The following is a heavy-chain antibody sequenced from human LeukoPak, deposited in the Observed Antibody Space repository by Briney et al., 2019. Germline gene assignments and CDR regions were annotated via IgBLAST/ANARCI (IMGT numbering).Heavy chain of an antibody. J-gene: IGHJ4*02. V-gene: IGHV4-59*01. CDR2: IYYSGST. CDR1: GGSISAYY. CDR3: ARMPGSSTGFDY. D-gene: IGHD6-6*01. Sequence: SSETLSLTCTFSGGSISAYYWSWIRQPPGKGLEWLGYIYYSGSTNYNPSLKSRVTISVDTSKNQFSLKLTSVTAADTAVYYCARMPGSSTGFDYWGRGTLVTVSS.